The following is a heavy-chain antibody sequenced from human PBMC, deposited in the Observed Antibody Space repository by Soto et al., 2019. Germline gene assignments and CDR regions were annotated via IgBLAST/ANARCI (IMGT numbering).Heavy chain of an antibody. D-gene: IGHD3-10*01. J-gene: IGHJ5*02. V-gene: IGHV4-59*01. CDR1: GGSISSYY. CDR2: IYYSGST. CDR3: ATQTANFYGSGSYYLPFDP. Sequence: SETLSLTCTVSGGSISSYYWTWIRQPPGKGLEWIGNIYYSGSTTYNPSLKSRVTISVDTSKNQFSLRLSSVTAADTAVYYCATQTANFYGSGSYYLPFDPWGQGTLVTVSS.